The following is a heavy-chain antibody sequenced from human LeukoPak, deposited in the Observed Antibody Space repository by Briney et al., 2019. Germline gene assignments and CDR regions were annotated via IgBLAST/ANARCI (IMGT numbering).Heavy chain of an antibody. D-gene: IGHD5/OR15-5a*01. J-gene: IGHJ4*02. CDR2: ITTSTGNP. Sequence: ASVKVSCKASGYTFTGYSINWLRQAPGQGLGWMGWITTSTGNPTYAQGFTGRFVFSLDTSVSTTYLHINSLKAEDTAVYYCARDASTINFDYWGQGTLVTVSS. V-gene: IGHV7-4-1*02. CDR3: ARDASTINFDY. CDR1: GYTFTGYS.